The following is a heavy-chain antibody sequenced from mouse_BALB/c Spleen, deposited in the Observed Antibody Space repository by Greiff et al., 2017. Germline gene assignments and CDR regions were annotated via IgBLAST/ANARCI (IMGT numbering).Heavy chain of an antibody. CDR3: ARNYYGSSYVTYYFDY. D-gene: IGHD1-1*01. CDR1: GFTFTDYY. V-gene: IGHV7-3*02. CDR2: IRNKANGYTT. Sequence: EVQLVESGGGLVQPGGSLRLSCATSGFTFTDYYMSWVRQPPGKALEWLGFIRNKANGYTTEYSASVKGRFTISRDNSQSILYLQMNTLRAEDSATYYCARNYYGSSYVTYYFDYWGQGTTLTVSS. J-gene: IGHJ2*01.